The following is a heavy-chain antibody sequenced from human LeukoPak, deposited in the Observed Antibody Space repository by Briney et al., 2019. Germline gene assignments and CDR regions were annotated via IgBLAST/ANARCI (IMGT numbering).Heavy chain of an antibody. CDR3: AKSYNGYESKPDY. D-gene: IGHD5-12*01. Sequence: GGSLRLSCAASGFTFSNYAMSWVRQAPGKGLEWVSAISASGGSTYYADSVKGRFTISRDNSKITLYLQMNSLRAEDTAVYYCAKSYNGYESKPDYWGQGTLVTVSS. CDR1: GFTFSNYA. CDR2: ISASGGST. J-gene: IGHJ4*02. V-gene: IGHV3-23*01.